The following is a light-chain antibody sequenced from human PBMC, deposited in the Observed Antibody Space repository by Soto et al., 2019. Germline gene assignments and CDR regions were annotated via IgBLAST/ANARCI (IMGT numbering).Light chain of an antibody. CDR1: SANIGSNY. Sequence: QSVLTQPPSVSAAPGQKVTISCSGSSANIGSNYVSWYQHIPGTAPKLVIYDSDKRPSEIPDRFSGSKSGTSATLDITGLQTGVEADYYCGSWDGSLSVVLFGGGTKLTVL. J-gene: IGLJ2*01. CDR3: GSWDGSLSVVL. V-gene: IGLV1-51*01. CDR2: DSD.